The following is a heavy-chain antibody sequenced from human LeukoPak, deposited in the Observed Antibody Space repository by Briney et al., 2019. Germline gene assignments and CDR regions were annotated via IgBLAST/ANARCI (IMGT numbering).Heavy chain of an antibody. D-gene: IGHD6-6*01. CDR3: ARLPPPLYSSSSFAFDI. CDR1: GGSISSSSYY. CDR2: IYYSGST. V-gene: IGHV4-39*01. Sequence: SETLSLTCTVSGGSISSSSYYWGWIRQPPGKGLEWIGSIYYSGSTYYNPSLKSRVTISVDTSKNQFSLKLSSVTAADTAVYYCARLPPPLYSSSSFAFDIWGQGTMVTVSS. J-gene: IGHJ3*02.